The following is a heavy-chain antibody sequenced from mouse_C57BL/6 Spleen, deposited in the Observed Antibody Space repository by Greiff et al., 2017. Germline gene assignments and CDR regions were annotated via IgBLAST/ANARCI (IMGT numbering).Heavy chain of an antibody. CDR1: GYTFTSYW. J-gene: IGHJ1*03. CDR2: IYPSDSGT. V-gene: IGHV1-61*01. D-gene: IGHD1-1*01. Sequence: VQLQQSGAELVRPGSSVKLSCKASGYTFTSYWMDWVKQRPGQGLEWIGNIYPSDSGTHYNQKFKDKATLTVDKSSSTAYMQLSSLTSEDSAVYYCARSSSVYWYFDVWGTGTTVTVSS. CDR3: ARSSSVYWYFDV.